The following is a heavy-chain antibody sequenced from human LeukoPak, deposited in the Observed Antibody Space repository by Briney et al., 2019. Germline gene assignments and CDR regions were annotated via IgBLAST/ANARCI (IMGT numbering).Heavy chain of an antibody. CDR1: GYSFTTYG. D-gene: IGHD3-3*01. CDR3: ARSGWVWSGSTDAFDI. V-gene: IGHV1-18*01. J-gene: IGHJ3*02. CDR2: ISGHSGNT. Sequence: GASVKVSCKASGYSFTTYGITWVRQAPGHGLEWMGWISGHSGNTNYAQKFQDRATMTRDTSTSTVYMELSSLRSEDTAVYYCARSGWVWSGSTDAFDIWGQGTMVTVSS.